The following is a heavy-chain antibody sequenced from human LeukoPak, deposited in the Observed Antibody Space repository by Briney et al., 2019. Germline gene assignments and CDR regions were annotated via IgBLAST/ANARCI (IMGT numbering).Heavy chain of an antibody. J-gene: IGHJ5*02. CDR2: IYYTGST. D-gene: IGHD3-16*01. Sequence: SETLSLTRIVSGGSISTYYWSWIRQPPGKGLEWIGYIYYTGSTNYNPSLKSRVTISVDTSKDQFSLKLSSVTAADTAVYYCARHLSSGFGDDPWGQGTLVTVSS. V-gene: IGHV4-59*08. CDR1: GGSISTYY. CDR3: ARHLSSGFGDDP.